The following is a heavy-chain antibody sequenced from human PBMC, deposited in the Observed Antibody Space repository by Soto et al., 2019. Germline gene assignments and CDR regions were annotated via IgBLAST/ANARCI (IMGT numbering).Heavy chain of an antibody. J-gene: IGHJ5*02. Sequence: SQTLSLTCVISGDSVSSNSAAWSWIRQSPSRGLEWLGRTYYRSKWYNDHAVSVKSRITINPDTSKNQFSLQLNSVTPEDTAVYYCAREDYCDLNCFDPWSQGARVTVSS. CDR3: AREDYCDLNCFDP. CDR1: GDSVSSNSAA. D-gene: IGHD4-17*01. V-gene: IGHV6-1*01. CDR2: TYYRSKWYN.